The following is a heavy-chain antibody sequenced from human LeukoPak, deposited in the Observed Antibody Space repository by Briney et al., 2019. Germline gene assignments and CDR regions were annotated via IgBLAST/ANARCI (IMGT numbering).Heavy chain of an antibody. CDR1: GFTFSSYS. CDR3: ARESPSYYDSSGL. J-gene: IGHJ4*02. V-gene: IGHV3-21*01. D-gene: IGHD3-22*01. Sequence: PGGSLRLSCAASGFTFSSYSMNWVRQAPGKGLEWVSSISSSSSYIYYADSVKGRFTISRDNAKNSLYLQMNSPRAEDTAVYYCARESPSYYDSSGLWGQGTLVTVSS. CDR2: ISSSSSYI.